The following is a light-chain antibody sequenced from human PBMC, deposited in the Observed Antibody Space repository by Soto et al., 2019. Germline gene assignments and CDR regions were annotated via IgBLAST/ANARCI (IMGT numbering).Light chain of an antibody. CDR1: SSDFGNYNL. CDR2: EVN. V-gene: IGLV2-14*02. CDR3: RSYTSSSTSVV. Sequence: QSVLTQPASVSGSPGQSITISCTGTSSDFGNYNLVSWYQQHPGKVPKLILFEVNKRPSGVSGRFSGSKSGNTASLTISGLQAEDEADYYCRSYTSSSTSVVFGGGTKLTVL. J-gene: IGLJ2*01.